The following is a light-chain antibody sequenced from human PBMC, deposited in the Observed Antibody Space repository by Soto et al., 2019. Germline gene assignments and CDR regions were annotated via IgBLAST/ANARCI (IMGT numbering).Light chain of an antibody. CDR2: EVS. V-gene: IGLV2-14*01. CDR1: SSDIGFYNY. CDR3: SSYTSSSTLVL. J-gene: IGLJ2*01. Sequence: QSALTQPASVSGSPGQSITISCTGTSSDIGFYNYVSWYQQHPGKAPKLMIYEVSNRPSGVSSRFSGSKSGNTASLTISGLQAEDAADYHCSSYTSSSTLVLFGGGTKLTVL.